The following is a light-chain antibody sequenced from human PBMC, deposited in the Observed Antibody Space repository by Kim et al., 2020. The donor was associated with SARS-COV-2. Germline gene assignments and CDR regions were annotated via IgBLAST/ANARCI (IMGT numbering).Light chain of an antibody. Sequence: LSPGERATLACRASQSVSSYLAWYQQKPGQAPRLLIYDASNRATGIPARFSGSGSGTDFTLTISSLEPEDFAVYYCQQRSNWPPTFGGGTKVDIK. V-gene: IGKV3-11*01. CDR1: QSVSSY. CDR3: QQRSNWPPT. J-gene: IGKJ4*01. CDR2: DAS.